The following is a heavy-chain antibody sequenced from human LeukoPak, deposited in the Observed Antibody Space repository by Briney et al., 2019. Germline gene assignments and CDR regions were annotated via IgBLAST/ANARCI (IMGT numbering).Heavy chain of an antibody. V-gene: IGHV1-2*02. Sequence: ASVKVSCKASGYTFTGYYMHWVRQAPGQGLEWMGWINPNSGGTNYAQKFQGRVTMTRDTSISTACMELSRLRSDDTAVYYCASHVVVVAARDAFDIWGQGTMVTVSS. CDR1: GYTFTGYY. D-gene: IGHD2-15*01. J-gene: IGHJ3*02. CDR3: ASHVVVVAARDAFDI. CDR2: INPNSGGT.